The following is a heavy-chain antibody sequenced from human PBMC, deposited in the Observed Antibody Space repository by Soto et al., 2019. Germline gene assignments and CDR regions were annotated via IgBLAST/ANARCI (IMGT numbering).Heavy chain of an antibody. Sequence: QVQLQESGPGLVKPSETLSLTCTVSGGSISSYYWSWIRQPPGKGLEWIGYIYYSGSTNYNPSLKSRVTISVDTSKNQFSLKLSSVTAADTAVYYCASHVGVALDYWGQGTLVTVSS. J-gene: IGHJ4*02. V-gene: IGHV4-59*08. CDR1: GGSISSYY. D-gene: IGHD3-10*01. CDR3: ASHVGVALDY. CDR2: IYYSGST.